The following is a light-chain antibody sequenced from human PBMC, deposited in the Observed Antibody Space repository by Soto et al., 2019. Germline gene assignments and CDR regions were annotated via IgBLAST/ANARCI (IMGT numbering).Light chain of an antibody. V-gene: IGKV3-20*01. CDR3: QHYGSSPPVT. J-gene: IGKJ5*01. CDR2: GAS. Sequence: PQSPPTLSASVGDRVTITFRASQTISTWMAWYQQRPGLAPRLLVYGASRRATGIPDRFRGSGSGTEFTLTISGLEPEDFVVYFCQHYGSSPPVTFGQGTRLEIK. CDR1: QTISTW.